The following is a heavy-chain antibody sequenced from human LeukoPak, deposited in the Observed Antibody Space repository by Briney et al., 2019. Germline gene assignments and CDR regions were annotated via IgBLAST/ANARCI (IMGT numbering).Heavy chain of an antibody. J-gene: IGHJ4*02. Sequence: GGSLRLSCAASGFTFSNAWMSWVRQAPGKGLEWVGFIRSKAYGGTTEYAASVKGRFTISRDDSKSIAYLQMNSLKTEDTAVYYCTRGPREVLLWFGELLSYFDYWGQGTLVTVSS. D-gene: IGHD3-10*01. CDR2: IRSKAYGGTT. CDR3: TRGPREVLLWFGELLSYFDY. CDR1: GFTFSNAW. V-gene: IGHV3-49*04.